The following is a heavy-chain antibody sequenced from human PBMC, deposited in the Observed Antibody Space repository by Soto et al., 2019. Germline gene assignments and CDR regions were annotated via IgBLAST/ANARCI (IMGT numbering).Heavy chain of an antibody. Sequence: ETLSLTCAVYGGSFSGYYWSWIRQPPGKGLEWIGEFNLRGSTNYNPSPKSRVTISVDTSKNQFSLKLSSVTAADTAVYYCATNNWNFYGMDVWGQGTTVTVSS. CDR2: FNLRGST. CDR1: GGSFSGYY. J-gene: IGHJ6*02. CDR3: ATNNWNFYGMDV. V-gene: IGHV4-34*01. D-gene: IGHD1-20*01.